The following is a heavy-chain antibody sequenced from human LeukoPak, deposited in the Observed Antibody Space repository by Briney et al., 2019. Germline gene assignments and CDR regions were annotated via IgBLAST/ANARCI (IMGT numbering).Heavy chain of an antibody. CDR2: IWYDGSNK. CDR3: ARYGVGMDV. CDR1: GFTLSSYW. J-gene: IGHJ6*04. D-gene: IGHD2-8*01. V-gene: IGHV3-33*08. Sequence: GGSLRLSCAASGFTLSSYWMTWVRQAPGKGLEWVAVIWYDGSNKYYADSVRGRFTISRDNSKNTLYLQMNSLRAEDTAVYYCARYGVGMDVWGKGTTVTVSS.